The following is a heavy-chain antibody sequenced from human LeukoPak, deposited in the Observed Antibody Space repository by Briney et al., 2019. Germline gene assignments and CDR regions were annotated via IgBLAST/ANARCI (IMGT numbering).Heavy chain of an antibody. CDR1: GFTFSSYD. CDR2: IASAGDT. J-gene: IGHJ3*02. D-gene: IGHD4-17*01. Sequence: GGSLRLSCAASGFTFSSYDMHWVRHATGKGLEWVSGIASAGDTYYPDSVKGRFTISRDNSKNTLYLQMNSLRAEDTAVYYCAKDAYGDYGSGAFDIWGQGTMVTVSS. V-gene: IGHV3-13*01. CDR3: AKDAYGDYGSGAFDI.